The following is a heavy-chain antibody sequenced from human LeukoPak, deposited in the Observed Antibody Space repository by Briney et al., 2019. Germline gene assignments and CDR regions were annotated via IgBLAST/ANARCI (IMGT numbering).Heavy chain of an antibody. J-gene: IGHJ4*02. CDR3: ARVRAVAGTPPDY. CDR1: GGSISSGSYY. D-gene: IGHD6-19*01. CDR2: IFTSGST. V-gene: IGHV4-61*02. Sequence: PSETLSLTCTVSGGSISSGSYYWSWIRQPAGKGLEWIGRIFTSGSTKYNPSLKSRVTISVDTSKNQFSLKLSSVTAADTAVYYCARVRAVAGTPPDYWGQGTLVTVSS.